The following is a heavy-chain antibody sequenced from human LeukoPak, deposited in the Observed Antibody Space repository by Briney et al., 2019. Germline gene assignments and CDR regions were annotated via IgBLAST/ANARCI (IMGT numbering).Heavy chain of an antibody. J-gene: IGHJ3*02. V-gene: IGHV4-38-2*02. CDR1: GYTISSGYN. Sequence: SETLSLTCTVSGYTISSGYNWGWIRPPPGKGLEWIGIIYHSGSTYYNQSLKSRVTISGATSKNKLSLHLNTLTAADTAVYYCARADVDTAMVGAFDIWGQGTMVTVSS. CDR2: IYHSGST. CDR3: ARADVDTAMVGAFDI. D-gene: IGHD5-18*01.